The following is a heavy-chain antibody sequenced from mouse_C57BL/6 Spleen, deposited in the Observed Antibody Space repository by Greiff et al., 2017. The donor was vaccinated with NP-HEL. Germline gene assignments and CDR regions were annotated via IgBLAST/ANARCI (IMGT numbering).Heavy chain of an antibody. D-gene: IGHD2-4*01. CDR2: IYPGDGDT. V-gene: IGHV1-80*01. Sequence: VQLQESGAELVKPGASVKISCKASGYAFSSYWMNWVKQRPGKGLEWIGQIYPGDGDTNYNGKFKGKATLTADKSSSTAYMQLSSLTSEDSAVYFCANIYYDYDSYAMDYWGQGTSVTVSS. CDR1: GYAFSSYW. CDR3: ANIYYDYDSYAMDY. J-gene: IGHJ4*01.